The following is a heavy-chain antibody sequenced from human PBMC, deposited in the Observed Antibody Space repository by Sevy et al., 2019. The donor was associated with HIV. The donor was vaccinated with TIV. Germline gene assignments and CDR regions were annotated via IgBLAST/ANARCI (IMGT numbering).Heavy chain of an antibody. D-gene: IGHD3-9*01. Sequence: ASVKVSCKVSGYTLTELSMHWVRQAPGKGLEWMGGFDPEDGETIYAQKFRGRVTMTEDTSTDTAYMELSSLRSEDTAVYYCATSRRYYDILTGYYTFLYFDYWGQGTLVTVSS. CDR3: ATSRRYYDILTGYYTFLYFDY. CDR1: GYTLTELS. V-gene: IGHV1-24*01. J-gene: IGHJ4*02. CDR2: FDPEDGET.